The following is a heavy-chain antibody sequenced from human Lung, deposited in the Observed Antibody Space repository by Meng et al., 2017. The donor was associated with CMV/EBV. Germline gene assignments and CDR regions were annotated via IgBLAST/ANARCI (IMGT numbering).Heavy chain of an antibody. J-gene: IGHJ5*02. D-gene: IGHD2-15*01. Sequence: GSLRLXCSVSGASINNKLYYWGWIRQPPGKGLEWIGNIYHNGSTYYSPFLKSRVTISVDTSKNHFSLRLSSVTAADTGVYYCARQKYIVVIPSGMGNNWFDPWGQGTLVTVSS. V-gene: IGHV4-39*01. CDR3: ARQKYIVVIPSGMGNNWFDP. CDR1: GASINNKLYY. CDR2: IYHNGST.